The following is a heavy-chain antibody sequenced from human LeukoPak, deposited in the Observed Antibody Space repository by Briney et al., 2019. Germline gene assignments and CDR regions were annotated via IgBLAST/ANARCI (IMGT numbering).Heavy chain of an antibody. CDR2: INPNSGGT. J-gene: IGHJ4*02. V-gene: IGHV1-2*02. D-gene: IGHD7-27*01. Sequence: ASVKVSCKASGYTFTGYYMHWVRQAPGQGLEWMGWINPNSGGTSYAQKFQGRVTMTRDTSISTAYMELSRLRSDDTAVYYCARGNFRTGDDDYWGQGTLVTVSS. CDR1: GYTFTGYY. CDR3: ARGNFRTGDDDY.